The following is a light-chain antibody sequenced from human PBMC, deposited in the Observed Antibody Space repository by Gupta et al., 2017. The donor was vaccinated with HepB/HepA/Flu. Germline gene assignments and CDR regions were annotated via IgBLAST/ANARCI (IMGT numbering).Light chain of an antibody. CDR1: QSVVCSSISKNY. J-gene: IGKJ2*01. CDR3: QQYHTTPYT. V-gene: IGKV4-1*01. CDR2: GAS. Sequence: DIVMPQSPDSLAVSLGERATSNCKSSQSVVCSSISKNYLAWYQHKPGQPPRLLIYGASTRESGVPDRFSGSGSGTDFTLTISSLQAEDVAVYYCQQYHTTPYTFGQGTKLEIK.